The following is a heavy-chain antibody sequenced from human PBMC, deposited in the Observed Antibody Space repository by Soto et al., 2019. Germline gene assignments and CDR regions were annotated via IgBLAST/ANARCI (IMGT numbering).Heavy chain of an antibody. CDR1: GGTFSSYS. D-gene: IGHD5-12*01. V-gene: IGHV1-69*13. CDR3: ATRDGYNYNWYFDL. CDR2: IIPIFGTA. Sequence: SVKVSCKSSGGTFSSYSISWVRQAPGQGLEWMGGIIPIFGTANYAQKFQGRVTITADESTSTAYMELSSLRSEDTAVYYCATRDGYNYNWYFDLWGRGTLVTVSS. J-gene: IGHJ2*01.